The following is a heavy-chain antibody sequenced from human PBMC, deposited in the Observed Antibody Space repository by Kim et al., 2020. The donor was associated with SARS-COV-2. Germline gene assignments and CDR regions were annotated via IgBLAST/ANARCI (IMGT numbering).Heavy chain of an antibody. CDR2: GGT. J-gene: IGHJ3*02. CDR3: ARVRYAFDI. Sequence: GGTNYAQKFQGRVTMTRDTSISTAYMELSRLRSDDTAVYYCARVRYAFDIWGQGTMVTVSS. D-gene: IGHD3-9*01. V-gene: IGHV1-2*02.